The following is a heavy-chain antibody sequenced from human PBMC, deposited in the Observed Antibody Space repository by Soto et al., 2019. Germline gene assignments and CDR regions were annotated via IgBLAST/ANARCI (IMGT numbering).Heavy chain of an antibody. CDR3: ATAMGYYFDY. J-gene: IGHJ4*02. V-gene: IGHV4-34*01. D-gene: IGHD2-2*01. CDR1: VGSFNDGY. Sequence: PSGTLCLTCAVCVGSFNDGYWSWIRQPPGKGLDWIGEINHSGGTNYNPSLKSRVTISVDTSKTQSSLRLSSVTAADTAVYYCATAMGYYFDYWGQGTLVPVSS. CDR2: INHSGGT.